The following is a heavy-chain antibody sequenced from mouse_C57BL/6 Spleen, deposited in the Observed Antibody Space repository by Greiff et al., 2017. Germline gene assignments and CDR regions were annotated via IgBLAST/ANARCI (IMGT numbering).Heavy chain of an antibody. J-gene: IGHJ4*01. CDR1: GFSLTSYA. CDR2: IWTGGGT. V-gene: IGHV2-9-1*01. D-gene: IGHD1-1*01. CDR3: ARNSAGSSYDYAMDY. Sequence: VQLQQSGPGLVAPSQSLSITCTVSGFSLTSYAISWVRQPPGKGLEWLGVIWTGGGTNYNSALKSRLSISKDNSKSQVFLKMNSLQTDDTARYYCARNSAGSSYDYAMDYWGQGTSVTVSS.